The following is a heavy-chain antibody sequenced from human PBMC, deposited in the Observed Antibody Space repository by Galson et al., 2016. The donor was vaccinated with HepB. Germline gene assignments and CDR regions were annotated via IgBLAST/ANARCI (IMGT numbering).Heavy chain of an antibody. CDR2: IFYDGSNK. D-gene: IGHD5-18*01. Sequence: SLRLSCAASGFTFGSFGMLWVRQAPGKGLEWVAVIFYDGSNKYYADSVKGRFTISRDNSKNTLYLQMNSLRAEDTAVYYCAKDTSYSYGYFDYWGQGTLVTVSS. CDR3: AKDTSYSYGYFDY. J-gene: IGHJ4*02. V-gene: IGHV3-33*06. CDR1: GFTFGSFG.